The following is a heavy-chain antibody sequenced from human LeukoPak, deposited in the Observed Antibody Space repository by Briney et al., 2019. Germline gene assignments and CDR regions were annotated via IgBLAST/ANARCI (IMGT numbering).Heavy chain of an antibody. D-gene: IGHD3-10*01. CDR2: ISSSSSTI. CDR1: GFTFSSYS. CDR3: AREPPVRGVITHYYYYGMDV. V-gene: IGHV3-48*01. Sequence: PGGSLRLSCAASGFTFSSYSMNWVRQAPGKGLEWVSYISSSSSTIYYADSVKGRFTISRDNAKNSLYLQMNSLRAEDTAVYYCAREPPVRGVITHYYYYGMDVWGQGTTVTVSS. J-gene: IGHJ6*02.